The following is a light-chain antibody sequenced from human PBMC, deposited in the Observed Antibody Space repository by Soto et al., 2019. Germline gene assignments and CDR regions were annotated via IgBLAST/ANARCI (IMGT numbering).Light chain of an antibody. J-gene: IGKJ1*01. V-gene: IGKV3-15*01. CDR1: QSVGSN. CDR2: GAS. Sequence: EIVMTQSPATLSVSPGERATLSCRASQSVGSNLAWYQQKPGQAPRLLIYGASTRATGIPARFSGSGSGTDFSLTISSLQSEDFAVYYCQQYNKWPRTFGQGTKVEIK. CDR3: QQYNKWPRT.